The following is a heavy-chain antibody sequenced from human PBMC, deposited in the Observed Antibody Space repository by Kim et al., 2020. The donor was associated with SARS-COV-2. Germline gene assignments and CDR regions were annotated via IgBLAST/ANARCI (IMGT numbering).Heavy chain of an antibody. J-gene: IGHJ6*02. D-gene: IGHD2-15*01. V-gene: IGHV7-4-1*02. CDR3: ARRGYCSGGSCYRYYYYYYGMDV. Sequence: ASVKVSCKASGYTFTSYAMNWVRQAPGQGLEWMGWINTNTGNPTYAQGFTGRFVFSLDTSVSTAYLQISSLKAEDTAVYYCARRGYCSGGSCYRYYYYYYGMDVWGQGTTVTVSS. CDR2: INTNTGNP. CDR1: GYTFTSYA.